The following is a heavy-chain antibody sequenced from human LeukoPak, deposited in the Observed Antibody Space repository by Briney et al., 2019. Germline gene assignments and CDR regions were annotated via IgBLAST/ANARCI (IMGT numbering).Heavy chain of an antibody. D-gene: IGHD6-19*01. CDR1: GFTFATSW. Sequence: PGGSLRLSCAASGFTFATSWMDWVRQAPGKGPEWVANIKGDGSETYYGDSAKGRFTVLRDNAKNSLYLQMDSLRVEDTAVYYCARVLTFSGWFEDYWGQGTLVTVSS. V-gene: IGHV3-7*01. J-gene: IGHJ4*02. CDR2: IKGDGSET. CDR3: ARVLTFSGWFEDY.